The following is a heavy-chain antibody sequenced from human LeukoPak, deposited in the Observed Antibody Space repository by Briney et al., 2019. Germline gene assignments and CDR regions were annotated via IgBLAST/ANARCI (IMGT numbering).Heavy chain of an antibody. J-gene: IGHJ4*02. Sequence: GGSLRLSCAASGFTFSSHEMNWVRQAPGKGLEWVSYISNSGSTIYYADSVRGRFTISRDNAKNSLYLQMNSLRAEDTAVCYCARRGIQLWPHDDYWGQGTLVTVSS. CDR2: ISNSGSTI. D-gene: IGHD5-18*01. V-gene: IGHV3-48*03. CDR3: ARRGIQLWPHDDY. CDR1: GFTFSSHE.